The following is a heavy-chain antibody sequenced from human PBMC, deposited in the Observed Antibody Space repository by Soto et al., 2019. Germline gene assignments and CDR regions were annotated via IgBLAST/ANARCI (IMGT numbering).Heavy chain of an antibody. V-gene: IGHV3-11*06. D-gene: IGHD4-17*01. CDR2: ISSSSGYT. Sequence: GGSLRLSCAASGFTFSDYYMSWIRQAPGKGLEWVSYISSSSGYTNYADSVKGRFTISRDNAKNSLYLQMNSLRAEDMAVYYCAKEYGRLDYWGQGTLVTVS. CDR1: GFTFSDYY. J-gene: IGHJ4*02. CDR3: AKEYGRLDY.